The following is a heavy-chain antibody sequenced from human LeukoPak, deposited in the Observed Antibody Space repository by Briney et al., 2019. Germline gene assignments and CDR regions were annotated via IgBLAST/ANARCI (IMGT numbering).Heavy chain of an antibody. Sequence: ASVKVSCKASGYIFTSYFMHWVRQAPGQGLEWMGLINPSGGSTRYAQKFQGRVTMTRDMSTSTVYMELSSLRSEDSAVYYCARALPHRRLMDTTMEQHWFDPWGQGTLVTVSS. V-gene: IGHV1-46*01. D-gene: IGHD5-18*01. CDR2: INPSGGST. J-gene: IGHJ5*02. CDR1: GYIFTSYF. CDR3: ARALPHRRLMDTTMEQHWFDP.